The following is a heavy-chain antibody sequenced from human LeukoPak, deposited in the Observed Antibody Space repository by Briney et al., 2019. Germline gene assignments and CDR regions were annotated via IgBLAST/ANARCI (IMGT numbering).Heavy chain of an antibody. CDR2: INHSGST. Sequence: SETLSLTCAVYGGSFSGYYLSWIRQPPGKGLEWIGEINHSGSTNYNPSLKSRVTISVDTSKNQFSLKLSSVTAADTAVYYCARGWRGFDYWGQGTLVTVSS. V-gene: IGHV4-34*01. J-gene: IGHJ4*02. CDR3: ARGWRGFDY. CDR1: GGSFSGYY.